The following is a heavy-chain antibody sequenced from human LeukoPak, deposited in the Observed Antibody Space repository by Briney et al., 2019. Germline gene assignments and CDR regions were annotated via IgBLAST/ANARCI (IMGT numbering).Heavy chain of an antibody. CDR2: ISGSGGST. CDR1: GFTFSSYA. CDR3: AKTQWLVQPLPYYFDY. J-gene: IGHJ4*02. D-gene: IGHD6-19*01. Sequence: GGSLRLSGAASGFTFSSYAMSWVRQAPGKGLEWVSAISGSGGSTYYADSVKGRFTISRDNSKNTLYLQMNSLRAEDTAVYYCAKTQWLVQPLPYYFDYWGQGTLVTVSS. V-gene: IGHV3-23*01.